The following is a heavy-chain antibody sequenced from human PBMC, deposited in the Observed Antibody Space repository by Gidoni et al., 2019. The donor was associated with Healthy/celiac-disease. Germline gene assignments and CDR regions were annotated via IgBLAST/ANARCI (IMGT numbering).Heavy chain of an antibody. D-gene: IGHD2-15*01. CDR1: GGSISSYY. CDR3: ARVYCSGGSCLFDY. V-gene: IGHV4-59*01. CDR2: IYYSGST. Sequence: QVQLQESGPGLVKPSETLSLTCTVSGGSISSYYWSWIRQPPGKGLEWIGYIYYSGSTNYNPSLKSRVTISVDTSKNQFSLKLSSVTAADTAVYYCARVYCSGGSCLFDYWGQGTLVTVSS. J-gene: IGHJ4*02.